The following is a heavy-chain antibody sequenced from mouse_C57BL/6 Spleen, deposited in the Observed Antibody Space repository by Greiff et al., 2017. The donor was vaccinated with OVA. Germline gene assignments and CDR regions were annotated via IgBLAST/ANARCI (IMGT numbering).Heavy chain of an antibody. CDR2: IHPNSGST. CDR3: ARKGHYYGSSYEYFDV. CDR1: GYTFTSYW. J-gene: IGHJ1*03. V-gene: IGHV1-64*01. D-gene: IGHD1-1*01. Sequence: VQLQQPGAELVKPGASVKLSCKASGYTFTSYWMHWVKQRPGQGLEWIGMIHPNSGSTNYNEKFKSKATLTVDKSSSTAYMQLSSLTSEDSAVYYCARKGHYYGSSYEYFDVWGTGTTVTVSS.